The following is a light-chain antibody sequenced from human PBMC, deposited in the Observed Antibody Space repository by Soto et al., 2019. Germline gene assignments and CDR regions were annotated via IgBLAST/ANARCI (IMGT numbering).Light chain of an antibody. CDR2: DVS. CDR1: SSDVGGYNY. V-gene: IGLV2-14*01. Sequence: QSALTQPASVSGSPGQSITISCTGTSSDVGGYNYVSWYQQHPGKAPKLMIYDVSNRPSGVSNRFSGSKSGNTASLTISGLQVEDEADYYCGSYTSSSTPVVFGGGTKLTVL. CDR3: GSYTSSSTPVV. J-gene: IGLJ2*01.